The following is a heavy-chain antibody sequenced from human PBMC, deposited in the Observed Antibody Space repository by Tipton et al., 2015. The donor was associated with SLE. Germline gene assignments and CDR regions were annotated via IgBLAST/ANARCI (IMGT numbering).Heavy chain of an antibody. CDR3: ARDRRDIVVVPAAQPMTTVTSFCMDV. Sequence: SLRLSCAASGFTFSSYGMHWVRQAPGKGLEWVAFIRYDGSNKYYADSVKGRFTISRDNSKNTLYLQMNSLRAEDTAVYYCARDRRDIVVVPAAQPMTTVTSFCMDVWGQGTTVTVSS. CDR1: GFTFSSYG. CDR2: IRYDGSNK. J-gene: IGHJ6*02. V-gene: IGHV3-30*02. D-gene: IGHD2-2*01.